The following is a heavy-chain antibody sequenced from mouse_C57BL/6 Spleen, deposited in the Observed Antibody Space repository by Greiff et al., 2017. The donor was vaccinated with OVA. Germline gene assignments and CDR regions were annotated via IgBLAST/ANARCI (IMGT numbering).Heavy chain of an antibody. J-gene: IGHJ4*01. V-gene: IGHV2-2*01. Sequence: VQRVESGPGLVQPSQSLSITCTVSGFSLTSYGVHWVRQSPGKGLEWLGVIWSGGSTDSNAAFISRLSISKDNSKSQVFFKMNSLPADDTAIYYCARRDSNYYGSVMDYWGQGTSVTVSS. CDR2: IWSGGST. CDR3: ARRDSNYYGSVMDY. CDR1: GFSLTSYG. D-gene: IGHD1-1*01.